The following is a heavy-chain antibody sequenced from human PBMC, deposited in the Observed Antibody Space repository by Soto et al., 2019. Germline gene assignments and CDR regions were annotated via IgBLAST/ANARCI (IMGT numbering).Heavy chain of an antibody. CDR3: GRDRRDVKLRFLEWAGTPDYYYYMDV. V-gene: IGHV3-53*04. J-gene: IGHJ6*03. Sequence: GGSLRLSCAASGFTVSSNYMSWVRQAPGKGLEWVSVIYSGGSTYYADSVKGRFTISRHNSKNTLYLQMNSLRAEDTAVYYCGRDRRDVKLRFLEWAGTPDYYYYMDVWGKGTTVTVSS. D-gene: IGHD3-3*01. CDR1: GFTVSSNY. CDR2: IYSGGST.